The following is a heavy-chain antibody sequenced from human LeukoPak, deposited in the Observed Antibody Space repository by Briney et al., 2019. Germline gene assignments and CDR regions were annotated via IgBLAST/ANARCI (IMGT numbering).Heavy chain of an antibody. J-gene: IGHJ4*02. D-gene: IGHD3-22*01. V-gene: IGHV4-4*07. CDR3: ARGYYDSSGSSLDY. CDR1: GGSISNYY. CDR2: IYTSGTT. Sequence: SSETLSLTCTVSGGSISNYYWSWIRQPAGKGLEWIGRIYTSGTTHYNPSLKSRVTMSVDTSKNQFSLNLSSVTAADTAVYYCARGYYDSSGSSLDYWGQGTLVTVSS.